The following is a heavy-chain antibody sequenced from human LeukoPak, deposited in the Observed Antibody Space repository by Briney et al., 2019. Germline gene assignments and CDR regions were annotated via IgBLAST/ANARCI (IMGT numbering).Heavy chain of an antibody. CDR3: AKASNYYYYYGMDV. CDR2: ISGSGGST. V-gene: IGHV3-23*01. J-gene: IGHJ6*02. CDR1: GFTFSSYA. D-gene: IGHD6-6*01. Sequence: GGSLRLSCAASGFTFSSYAMSWVRQAPGKGLEWVSAISGSGGSTYYADSVKGRFTISRDNSKNTLYLQMNSLRAEDTAVYYCAKASNYYYYYGMDVWGQGTTVTVSS.